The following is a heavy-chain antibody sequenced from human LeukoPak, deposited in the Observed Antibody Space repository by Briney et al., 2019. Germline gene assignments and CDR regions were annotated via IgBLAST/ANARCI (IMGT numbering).Heavy chain of an antibody. Sequence: PSETLSLTRTVSGGSISSSSYYWGWIRQPPGKGLEWIGSIYYSGSIYYNPSLKSRVTISVDTSKNQFSLKLSSVPAADTAVYYCARLTRLRTVAGRYFDYWGQGTLVTVSS. CDR3: ARLTRLRTVAGRYFDY. J-gene: IGHJ4*02. D-gene: IGHD6-19*01. V-gene: IGHV4-39*01. CDR2: IYYSGSI. CDR1: GGSISSSSYY.